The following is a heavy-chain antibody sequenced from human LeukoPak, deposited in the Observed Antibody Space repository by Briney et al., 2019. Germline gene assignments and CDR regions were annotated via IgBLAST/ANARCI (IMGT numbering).Heavy chain of an antibody. CDR3: SSLSGDYVHVFDY. CDR2: INPNSGGT. D-gene: IGHD4-17*01. Sequence: SVKVSCKASGYTFTAYYMHWVRQAPGQGLEWVGRINPNSGGTNYAQKLQGRVTMTRDTSISTAYMELSRLRSDDTAVYYCSSLSGDYVHVFDYWGQGTLVTVSS. J-gene: IGHJ4*02. CDR1: GYTFTAYY. V-gene: IGHV1-2*06.